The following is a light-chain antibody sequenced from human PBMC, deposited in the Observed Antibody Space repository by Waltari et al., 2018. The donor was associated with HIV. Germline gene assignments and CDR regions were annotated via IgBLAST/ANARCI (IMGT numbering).Light chain of an antibody. Sequence: SHELTQPPSVSVSPGQTASITCSGDKLGDRFACWYQQKPGQSPVLVIYQDTKRPSGVPERFAGANSGKTATLTISGTQTMDEADYYCQAWDTNTAAVFGTGTKVTVL. V-gene: IGLV3-1*01. CDR3: QAWDTNTAAV. CDR2: QDT. J-gene: IGLJ1*01. CDR1: KLGDRF.